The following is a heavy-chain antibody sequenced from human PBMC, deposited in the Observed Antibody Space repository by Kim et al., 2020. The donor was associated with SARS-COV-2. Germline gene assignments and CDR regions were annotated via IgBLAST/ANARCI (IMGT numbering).Heavy chain of an antibody. D-gene: IGHD1-26*01. J-gene: IGHJ2*01. CDR3: ARRGYSGSYFWYFDL. CDR2: IYYSGST. Sequence: SETLSLTCTVSGGSISSYYWSWIRQPPGKGLEWIGYIYYSGSTNYNPSLKSRVTISVDTSKNQFSLKLSSVTAADTAVYYCARRGYSGSYFWYFDLWGRGTLVTVSS. CDR1: GGSISSYY. V-gene: IGHV4-59*01.